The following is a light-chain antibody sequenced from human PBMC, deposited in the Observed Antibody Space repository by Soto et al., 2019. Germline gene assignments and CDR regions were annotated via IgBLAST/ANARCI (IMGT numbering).Light chain of an antibody. V-gene: IGKV1-5*03. Sequence: DIPMTQSPSTLSASVGDRVTITCRASQSIISWLAWYQQKPGKAPKLLSYTASSLECGVTSRFSGSGSGTEFTLTSSSRQADDFATDYCQQYDRYPRTFDQGNKVEIK. J-gene: IGKJ1*01. CDR3: QQYDRYPRT. CDR2: TAS. CDR1: QSIISW.